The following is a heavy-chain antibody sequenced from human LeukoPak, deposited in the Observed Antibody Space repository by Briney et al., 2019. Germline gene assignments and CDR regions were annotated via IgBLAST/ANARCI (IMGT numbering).Heavy chain of an antibody. CDR1: GGSISSSSYY. CDR3: SLRFLEWPKDYYYYYGMDV. V-gene: IGHV4-39*01. CDR2: IYYSGST. Sequence: SETLSLTCTVSGGSISSSSYYWGWIRQPPGKGLEWIGSIYYSGSTYYNPSLKSRVTISVDTSKNQFSLKLSSVTAADTAVYYCSLRFLEWPKDYYYYYGMDVWGQGTTVTVSS. J-gene: IGHJ6*02. D-gene: IGHD3-3*01.